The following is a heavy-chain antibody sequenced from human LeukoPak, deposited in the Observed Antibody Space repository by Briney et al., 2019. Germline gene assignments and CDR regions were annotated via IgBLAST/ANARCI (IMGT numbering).Heavy chain of an antibody. J-gene: IGHJ3*02. CDR3: ARYSGYDPIVNAFDI. D-gene: IGHD5-12*01. CDR1: GFTFSSYS. CDR2: ISSSSSYV. V-gene: IGHV3-21*01. Sequence: GGSLRLSCAAYGFTFSSYSMNWVRQAPGKGLEWVSSISSSSSYVYYADSVKGRFTISRDNAKNSLYLQMNSLRAEDTAVYYCARYSGYDPIVNAFDIWGQGTMVTVSS.